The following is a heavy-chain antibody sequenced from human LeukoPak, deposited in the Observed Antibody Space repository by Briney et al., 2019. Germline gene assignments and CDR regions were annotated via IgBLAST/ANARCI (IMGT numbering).Heavy chain of an antibody. D-gene: IGHD3-10*01. CDR1: GGSISSYY. CDR3: ARDRVTISMNAFDI. Sequence: ASETLSLTCTVSGGSISSYYWSWMRQPPGKGLEWIGYIYYRGSTNYNPSLKSRVTISVDTSKNQFSLKLSSVTAADTAVYYCARDRVTISMNAFDIWGQGTMVTVSS. J-gene: IGHJ3*02. V-gene: IGHV4-59*01. CDR2: IYYRGST.